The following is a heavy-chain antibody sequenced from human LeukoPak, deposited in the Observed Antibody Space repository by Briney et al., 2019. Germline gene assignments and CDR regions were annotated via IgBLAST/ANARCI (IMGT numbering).Heavy chain of an antibody. Sequence: GGSLRLSCAASGFTFSNAWMSWVRQAPGKGLEWVGRIKGKTDGGTTDYAAPVKGRSTISRDDSKNTLYLQMNSLKTEDTAVYYCTTIDRSGGWGLLRMNWFDPWGQGTLVTVSS. CDR3: TTIDRSGGWGLLRMNWFDP. D-gene: IGHD1-26*01. V-gene: IGHV3-15*01. CDR1: GFTFSNAW. J-gene: IGHJ5*02. CDR2: IKGKTDGGTT.